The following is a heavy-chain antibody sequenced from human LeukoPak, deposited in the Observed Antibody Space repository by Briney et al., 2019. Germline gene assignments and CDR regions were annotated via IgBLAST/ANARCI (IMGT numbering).Heavy chain of an antibody. D-gene: IGHD3-22*01. V-gene: IGHV1-2*04. J-gene: IGHJ4*02. CDR1: GYTFTSYG. Sequence: ASVKVSCKASGYTFTSYGISWVRQAPGQGLEWMGWINPNSGGTNYAQKFQGWVTMTRDTSISTAYMELSRLRSDDTAVYYCAVSFGSSGYYDYWGQGTLVTVSS. CDR3: AVSFGSSGYYDY. CDR2: INPNSGGT.